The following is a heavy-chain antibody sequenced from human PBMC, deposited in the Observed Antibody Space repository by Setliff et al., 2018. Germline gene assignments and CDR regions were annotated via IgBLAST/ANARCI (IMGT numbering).Heavy chain of an antibody. J-gene: IGHJ6*04. CDR2: ISPRSIYI. CDR1: GFTFSSYT. V-gene: IGHV3-21*01. D-gene: IGHD6-13*01. Sequence: LRLSCAASGFTFSSYTMNWVRQAPGQGLGWVSSISPRSIYIYYADSVKGRFTISRDNAKNTLHLQMDSLRAEDTAVYYCARAKMEESGKAQAGMDVWGKGTTVTVSS. CDR3: ARAKMEESGKAQAGMDV.